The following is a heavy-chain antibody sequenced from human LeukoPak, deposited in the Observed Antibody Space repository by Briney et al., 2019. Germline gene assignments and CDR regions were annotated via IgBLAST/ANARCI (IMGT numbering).Heavy chain of an antibody. CDR1: GFTFDDYA. Sequence: GGSLRLSCAASGFTFDDYAMHWVRQAPGEGLEWVSLISGDGGSTYYADSVKGRFTISRDNSKNSLYLQMNSLRTEDTALYYCAKSPRHDYGDFRSYYYYYYGMDVWGQGTTVTVSS. CDR3: AKSPRHDYGDFRSYYYYYYGMDV. J-gene: IGHJ6*02. V-gene: IGHV3-43*02. CDR2: ISGDGGST. D-gene: IGHD4-17*01.